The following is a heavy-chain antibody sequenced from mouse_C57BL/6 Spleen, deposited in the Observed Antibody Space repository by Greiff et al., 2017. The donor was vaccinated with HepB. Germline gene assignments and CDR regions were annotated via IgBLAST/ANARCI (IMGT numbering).Heavy chain of an antibody. V-gene: IGHV7-3*01. Sequence: EVLLVESGGGLVQPGGSLSLSCAASGFTFTDYYMSWVRQPPGKALEWLGFIRNKANGYTTEYSASVKGRFTISRDNSQSILYLQMNALRAEDSADYYGERYTDWDVGYAMDYWGQGTSVTVSS. D-gene: IGHD4-1*01. CDR3: ERYTDWDVGYAMDY. CDR1: GFTFTDYY. J-gene: IGHJ4*01. CDR2: IRNKANGYTT.